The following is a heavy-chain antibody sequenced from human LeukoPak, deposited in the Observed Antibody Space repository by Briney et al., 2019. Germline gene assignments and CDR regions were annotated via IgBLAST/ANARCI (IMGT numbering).Heavy chain of an antibody. D-gene: IGHD1-14*01. CDR3: ARWRRTTWEKFDY. CDR1: GYTFTNYY. Sequence: ASVKVSCKASGYTFTNYYMQWVRQAPGHGLERMGLINPNDGSTSYAQNFQGRVTMTRDTSTSTVYMELSSLRSDDTAVYYCARWRRTTWEKFDYWGQGTLVTVSS. CDR2: INPNDGST. V-gene: IGHV1-46*01. J-gene: IGHJ4*02.